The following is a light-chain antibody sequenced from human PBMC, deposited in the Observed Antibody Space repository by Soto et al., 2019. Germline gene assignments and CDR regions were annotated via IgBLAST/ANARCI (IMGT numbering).Light chain of an antibody. CDR2: RAS. CDR3: QQYSSSRT. V-gene: IGKV3-20*01. CDR1: QNVTSN. Sequence: EIVMTQSPATLSVSPGERVTLSCRASQNVTSNLAWYQQKPGQAPRLLTYRASSRATGIPVRFSGSGSETDFTLTITRLEPEDFAVYYCQQYSSSRTFGQGTKVDIK. J-gene: IGKJ1*01.